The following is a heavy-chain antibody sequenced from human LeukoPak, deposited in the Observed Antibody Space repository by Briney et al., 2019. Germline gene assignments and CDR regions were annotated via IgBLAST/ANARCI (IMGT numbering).Heavy chain of an antibody. D-gene: IGHD3-10*01. Sequence: PGGSLRLSCAASGFTVNTYAIHWVRQAPGKGLEWVALTSSDDSNQQYADSAKGRFTISRDNSRNTIFLQMNTLRAEDTAVHYCARGDGPGSYLIDYWGQGTLVTVSS. CDR1: GFTVNTYA. J-gene: IGHJ4*02. CDR2: TSSDDSNQ. V-gene: IGHV3-30*04. CDR3: ARGDGPGSYLIDY.